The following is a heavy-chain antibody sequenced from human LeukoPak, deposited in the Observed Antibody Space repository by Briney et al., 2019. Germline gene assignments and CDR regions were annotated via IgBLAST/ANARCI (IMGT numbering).Heavy chain of an antibody. J-gene: IGHJ4*02. Sequence: GGSLRLSCAASGLTFSIYAMNWVRQAPGKGLEWVSAISAIGGSSHYADSVRGRFTISRDNSKNTLYLEMNSLRAEDSAVYYCASQGGSYSGLFNYWGQGTLVSVSS. D-gene: IGHD1-26*01. CDR1: GLTFSIYA. V-gene: IGHV3-23*01. CDR2: ISAIGGSS. CDR3: ASQGGSYSGLFNY.